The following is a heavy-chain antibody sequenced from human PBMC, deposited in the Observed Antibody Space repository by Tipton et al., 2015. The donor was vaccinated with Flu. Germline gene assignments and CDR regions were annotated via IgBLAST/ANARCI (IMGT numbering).Heavy chain of an antibody. J-gene: IGHJ6*02. CDR2: LYYTGAT. D-gene: IGHD3-10*01. CDR3: AREIFRGVNYYGMDV. Sequence: LRLSCTVSGASMNGYYWSWIRQPPGKGLEWIGFLYYTGATHSNPSLKSRVTISIDTSKNQFSLTLNSVTAADTAVYYCAREIFRGVNYYGMDVWGQGTTVTVSS. V-gene: IGHV4-59*01. CDR1: GASMNGYY.